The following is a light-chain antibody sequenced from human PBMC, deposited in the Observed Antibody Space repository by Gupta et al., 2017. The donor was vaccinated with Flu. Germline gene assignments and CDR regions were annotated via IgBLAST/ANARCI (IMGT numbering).Light chain of an antibody. CDR2: GAF. CDR1: QSISTN. J-gene: IGKJ4*01. CDR3: QQYNNWPPVT. V-gene: IGKV3-15*01. Sequence: EIVMTQSPATLSVSPGERATLSCRASQSISTNLAWYQQKPGQAPRLLIHGAFSRATGNPARFSGSGYGTEFTLTISSRQSEDSAVYYCQQYNNWPPVTFGGGTKVEIK.